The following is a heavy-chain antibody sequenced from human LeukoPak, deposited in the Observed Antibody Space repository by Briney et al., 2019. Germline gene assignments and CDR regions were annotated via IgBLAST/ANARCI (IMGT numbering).Heavy chain of an antibody. V-gene: IGHV3-21*01. CDR3: ARGGRTVTSWGGFDP. J-gene: IGHJ5*02. Sequence: NPGGSLRLSCAASGFTFSSYSMNWVRQAPGKGLEWVSSISSSSSYIYYADSVKGRFTISRDNAKNSLYLQMNSLRAEDTAVYYCARGGRTVTSWGGFDPWGQGTQVTVSS. CDR1: GFTFSSYS. D-gene: IGHD4-11*01. CDR2: ISSSSSYI.